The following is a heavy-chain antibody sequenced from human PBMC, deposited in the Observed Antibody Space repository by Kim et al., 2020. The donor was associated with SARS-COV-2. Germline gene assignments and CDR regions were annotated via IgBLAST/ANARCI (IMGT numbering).Heavy chain of an antibody. Sequence: GGSLRLSCAASGFTFSSYAMSWVRQAPGKGLEWVSAISGSGGSTYYADSVKGRFTISRDNSKNTLYLQMNSLRAEDTAVYYCAKSPLFFGYSSSYFDYWGQGTLVTVSS. D-gene: IGHD6-13*01. V-gene: IGHV3-23*01. CDR3: AKSPLFFGYSSSYFDY. CDR1: GFTFSSYA. CDR2: ISGSGGST. J-gene: IGHJ4*02.